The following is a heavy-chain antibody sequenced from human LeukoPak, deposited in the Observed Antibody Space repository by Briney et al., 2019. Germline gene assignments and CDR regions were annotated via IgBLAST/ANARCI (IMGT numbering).Heavy chain of an antibody. CDR3: AKVYLTDIVVVVAADY. J-gene: IGHJ4*02. V-gene: IGHV3-23*01. Sequence: GGSLRLSCAASGFTFSSYAMSWVRQAPGKGLEWVSAISGSGGSTYYADSVKGRFTISRDNSKNTLYLQMNSLRAEDTAVYYCAKVYLTDIVVVVAADYWGQGTLVTVSS. CDR2: ISGSGGST. CDR1: GFTFSSYA. D-gene: IGHD2-15*01.